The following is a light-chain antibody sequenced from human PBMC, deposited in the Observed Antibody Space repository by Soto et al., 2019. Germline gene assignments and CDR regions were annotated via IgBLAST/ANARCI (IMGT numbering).Light chain of an antibody. CDR3: QQYGSSPLYT. V-gene: IGKV3-20*01. CDR1: QSVSSSY. Sequence: EIVLTQSPGTLSLSPGERATLSCRASQSVSSSYLAWYQQKPGQAPRLLIYGASSRATDIPDTFSGSGSGTDFTLTISRLEPEDFAVYYCQQYGSSPLYTFGQGTKLEIK. J-gene: IGKJ2*01. CDR2: GAS.